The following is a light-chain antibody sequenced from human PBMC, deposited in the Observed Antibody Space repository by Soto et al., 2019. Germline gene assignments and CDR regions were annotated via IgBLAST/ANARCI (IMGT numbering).Light chain of an antibody. J-gene: IGKJ2*01. CDR1: HSISSL. CDR2: DIS. Sequence: DIQMTQSPSTLSASVGDRVTITCRASHSISSLLAWYQQKPGKAPKVTIYDISNLESGVPSRFSGSGSGTEFTLTISSLQPEDFATYYCQEYNTFSFTFGQGTRLEI. CDR3: QEYNTFSFT. V-gene: IGKV1-5*01.